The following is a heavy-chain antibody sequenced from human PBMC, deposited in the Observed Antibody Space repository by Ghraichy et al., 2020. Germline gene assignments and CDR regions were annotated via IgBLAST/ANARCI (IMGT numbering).Heavy chain of an antibody. D-gene: IGHD6-25*01. Sequence: ASVKVSGKVCGYTLTELSMHWVRQAPGKGLEWMGGFDPEDGETIYAQKFQGRVTMTEDTSTDTAYMELSSLRSEDTAVYYCASGLLPNPYYYYGMDVWGQGTTVTCSS. V-gene: IGHV1-24*01. CDR2: FDPEDGET. CDR1: GYTLTELS. J-gene: IGHJ6*02. CDR3: ASGLLPNPYYYYGMDV.